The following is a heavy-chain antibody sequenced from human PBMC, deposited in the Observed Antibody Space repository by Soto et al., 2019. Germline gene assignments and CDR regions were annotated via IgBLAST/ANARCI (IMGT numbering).Heavy chain of an antibody. CDR1: GYTFTGYY. CDR3: ARDRQLWLPEYYYYGMDV. D-gene: IGHD5-18*01. Sequence: ASVKVSCKASGYTFTGYYMHWVRQAPGQGLEWMGWINPNSGGTNYAQKFQGRVTMTRDTSISTAYMELSRLRSDDTAVYYCARDRQLWLPEYYYYGMDVWGQGTTVTVSS. V-gene: IGHV1-2*02. J-gene: IGHJ6*02. CDR2: INPNSGGT.